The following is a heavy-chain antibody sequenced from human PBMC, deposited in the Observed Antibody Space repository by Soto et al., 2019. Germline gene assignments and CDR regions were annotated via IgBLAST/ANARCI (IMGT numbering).Heavy chain of an antibody. CDR2: ISYDGSNK. CDR1: GFTFSSYA. J-gene: IGHJ6*02. Sequence: QVQLVESGGGVVQPGRSLRLSCAASGFTFSSYAMHWVRQAPGKGLEWVAVISYDGSNKYYADSVKGRFTISRDNSKNTLYLQMNSLRAEDTAVYYCARDDPAIVGDPAAAGTAYYYGMDVWGQGTTVTVSS. CDR3: ARDDPAIVGDPAAAGTAYYYGMDV. V-gene: IGHV3-30-3*01. D-gene: IGHD6-13*01.